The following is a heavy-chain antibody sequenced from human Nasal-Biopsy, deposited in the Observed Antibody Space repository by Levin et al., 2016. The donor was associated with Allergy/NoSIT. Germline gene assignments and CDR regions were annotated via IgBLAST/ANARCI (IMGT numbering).Heavy chain of an antibody. V-gene: IGHV4-61*08. CDR3: ARVHRTMGYSNYGLDV. CDR1: GFSLSTSGVR. D-gene: IGHD2-2*01. CDR2: IFDGVYT. J-gene: IGHJ6*02. Sequence: SGPTLVKPTQTLTLTCTFSGFSLSTSGVRVHWLRQPPGKGLEWIGYIFDGVYTNYNPSLESRVTMSLDTSKNQFSLKLKSVTAADTAVYFCARVHRTMGYSNYGLDVWGQGTAVTVSS.